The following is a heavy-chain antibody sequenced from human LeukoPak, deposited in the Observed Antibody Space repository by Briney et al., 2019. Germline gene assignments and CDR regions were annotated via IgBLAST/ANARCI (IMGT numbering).Heavy chain of an antibody. Sequence: SETLSLTCTVSGGSISSYYWSWIRQPPGKGLEWIGYIYYSGSTNYNPSLKSRVTISVDTSKNQFSLKLSSVPAADTAVYYCARRRGAYGDYVYWGQGTLVTVSS. CDR1: GGSISSYY. V-gene: IGHV4-59*12. J-gene: IGHJ4*02. CDR3: ARRRGAYGDYVY. CDR2: IYYSGST. D-gene: IGHD4-17*01.